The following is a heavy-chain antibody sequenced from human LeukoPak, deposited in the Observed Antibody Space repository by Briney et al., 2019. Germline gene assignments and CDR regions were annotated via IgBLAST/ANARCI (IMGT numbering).Heavy chain of an antibody. CDR2: IYWDDDK. Sequence: SGPTLVKPTQTLTLTCTFSGFSLSTSGVGVGWIRQPPGKALEWLALIYWDDDKRYSPSLKSRLTITKDTSKNQVVLTMTNMDPVDTATYYCARTLWFGESHWFDPWGQGTLVTVSS. D-gene: IGHD3-10*01. J-gene: IGHJ5*02. V-gene: IGHV2-5*02. CDR3: ARTLWFGESHWFDP. CDR1: GFSLSTSGVG.